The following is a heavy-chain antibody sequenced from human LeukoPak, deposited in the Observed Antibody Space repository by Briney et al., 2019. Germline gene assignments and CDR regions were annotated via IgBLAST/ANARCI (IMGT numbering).Heavy chain of an antibody. Sequence: ASVKVSCKVSGYTLTELSTHWVRQAPGKGLEWMGGFDPEDGETIYAQKFQGRVTMTEDTSTDTAYMELSSLRSEDTAVYYCATLAGTPYYYYYGMDVWGQGTTVTVSS. CDR2: FDPEDGET. D-gene: IGHD6-19*01. J-gene: IGHJ6*02. CDR1: GYTLTELS. V-gene: IGHV1-24*01. CDR3: ATLAGTPYYYYYGMDV.